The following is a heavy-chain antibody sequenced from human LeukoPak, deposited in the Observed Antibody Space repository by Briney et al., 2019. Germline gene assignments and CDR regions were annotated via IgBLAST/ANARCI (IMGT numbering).Heavy chain of an antibody. Sequence: GGSLRLSCAASGFTFSHYTMNWVRQAPGKGLKWVSSISSSGNYIYYADSVKGRFTISRDNAKNSLYLQMNSLRAEDTAVYYCARLRGVDIVATEDYWGQGTLVTVSS. CDR2: ISSSGNYI. J-gene: IGHJ4*02. V-gene: IGHV3-21*01. CDR1: GFTFSHYT. D-gene: IGHD5-12*01. CDR3: ARLRGVDIVATEDY.